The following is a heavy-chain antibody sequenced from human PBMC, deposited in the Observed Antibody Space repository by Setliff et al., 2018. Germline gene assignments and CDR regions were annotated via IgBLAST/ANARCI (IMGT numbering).Heavy chain of an antibody. J-gene: IGHJ4*02. Sequence: SETLSLTCTVSGGSISNYYWTWIRQPPGKGLDWIGYVYTSGSTNHNPSLKSRVTISVDTSKNQFSLKLSSVSAADTAVYYCARARSGDYSDSTGYLDYWGQGTLVTVS. CDR2: VYTSGST. V-gene: IGHV4-4*08. CDR1: GGSISNYY. CDR3: ARARSGDYSDSTGYLDY. D-gene: IGHD3-22*01.